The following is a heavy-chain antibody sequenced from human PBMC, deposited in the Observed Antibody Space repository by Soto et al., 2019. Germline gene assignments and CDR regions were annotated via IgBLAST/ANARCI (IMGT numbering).Heavy chain of an antibody. V-gene: IGHV2-5*02. CDR2: SYWDDDK. CDR1: GVSLSTSGVG. J-gene: IGHJ4*02. Sequence: QITLKESGPPLVKPTQTLTLTCTFSGVSLSTSGVGVGWIRQPPGKSLEWLALSYWDDDKRYSPSLKSRLTITKYTSKNQVVLKMTNMYPVDTATYYCAHTVNRVFDYWGQGPLVTVSS. CDR3: AHTVNRVFDY.